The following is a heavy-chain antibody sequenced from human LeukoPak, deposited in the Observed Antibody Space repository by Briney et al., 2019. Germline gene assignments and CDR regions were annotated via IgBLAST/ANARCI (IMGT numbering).Heavy chain of an antibody. V-gene: IGHV4-59*04. CDR2: IHSSGNS. Sequence: GSLRLSCAASGFTFSNAWMSWVRQAPGKGLEWIGNIHSSGNSFCNPSLKSRVTISVDTSKNQFSLKLSSVTAADTAVYYCEKDSHLDVWGQGTTVTVSS. CDR3: EKDSHLDV. CDR1: GFTFSNAW. J-gene: IGHJ6*02. D-gene: IGHD2-15*01.